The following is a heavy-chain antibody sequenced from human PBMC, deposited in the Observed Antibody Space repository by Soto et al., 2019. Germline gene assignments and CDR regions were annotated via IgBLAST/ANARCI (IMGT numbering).Heavy chain of an antibody. D-gene: IGHD4-17*01. J-gene: IGHJ4*02. Sequence: SETLSLTCTVSGGSISSGGYYWSWIRQHPGKGLEWIGYIYYSGSTYYNPSLKSRVTISVDTSKNQFSLKLSSVTAADTAVYYCARTAYGDYAWYFDYWGQGTLVTVSS. CDR3: ARTAYGDYAWYFDY. V-gene: IGHV4-31*03. CDR1: GGSISSGGYY. CDR2: IYYSGST.